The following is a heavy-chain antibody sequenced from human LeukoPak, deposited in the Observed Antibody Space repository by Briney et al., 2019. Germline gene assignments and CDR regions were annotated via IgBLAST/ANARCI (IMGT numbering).Heavy chain of an antibody. J-gene: IGHJ6*04. V-gene: IGHV3-13*05. Sequence: GGSLRLSCAASEFTFSSYDMHWVRQATGKGLEWVSAIGTAGDPYYPGSVKGRFTISRENAKNSLYLQMNSLRAGDTAVYYCARGALQQWLRPYYYYGMDVWGKGTTVTVSS. CDR2: IGTAGDP. D-gene: IGHD6-19*01. CDR3: ARGALQQWLRPYYYYGMDV. CDR1: EFTFSSYD.